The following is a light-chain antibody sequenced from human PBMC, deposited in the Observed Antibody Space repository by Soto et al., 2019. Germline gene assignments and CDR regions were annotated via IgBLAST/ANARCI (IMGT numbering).Light chain of an antibody. CDR2: KAS. CDR3: QQYNSYSPWT. V-gene: IGKV1-5*03. Sequence: DIQMTQSPSTLSASVGDRVTITCRASQSISSWLAWYQQNPGKAPKLLIYKASSLESGVPTRFSGSRSGTEFTLAIISLQPDDFATYCCQQYNSYSPWTFGQGTKVEIK. CDR1: QSISSW. J-gene: IGKJ1*01.